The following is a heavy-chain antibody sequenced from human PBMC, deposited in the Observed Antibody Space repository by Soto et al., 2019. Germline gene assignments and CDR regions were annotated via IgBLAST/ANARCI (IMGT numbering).Heavy chain of an antibody. D-gene: IGHD3-3*02. CDR2: FDPEDGET. Sequence: ASVKVSCKVSGYTLTELSMHWVRQAPGKGLEWMGGFDPEDGETIYSQKFQGRVTMTEDTSTDTAYMELSSLRSEDTAVYYCATVSDRGISIVNYSSAYRSQGTLSSVCS. CDR1: GYTLTELS. CDR3: ATVSDRGISIVNYSSAY. J-gene: IGHJ4*02. V-gene: IGHV1-24*01.